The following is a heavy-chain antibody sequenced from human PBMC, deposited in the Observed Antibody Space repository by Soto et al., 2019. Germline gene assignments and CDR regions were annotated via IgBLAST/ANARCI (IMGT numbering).Heavy chain of an antibody. J-gene: IGHJ6*02. CDR1: GCTFSSYG. Sequence: GSLRLACAAAGCTFSSYGMHWVRQAPGKGLEWVAVISYDGSNKYYADSVKGRFTISRDNSKNTLYLQMNSLRAEDTAVYYCAKDIDCSSTSCPLHLYYYYGMDVWGQGTTVTVSS. V-gene: IGHV3-30*18. CDR3: AKDIDCSSTSCPLHLYYYYGMDV. D-gene: IGHD2-2*01. CDR2: ISYDGSNK.